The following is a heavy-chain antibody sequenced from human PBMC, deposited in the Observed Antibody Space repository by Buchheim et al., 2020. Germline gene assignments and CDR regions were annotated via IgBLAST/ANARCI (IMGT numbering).Heavy chain of an antibody. J-gene: IGHJ4*02. Sequence: QVQLVESGGGVVQPGRSLRLSCAASGFTFSSYGMHWVRQAPGKGLEWVAVIWYDGSNKYYADSVKGRFTISRDNSKNTLYLQMNSLRAEDTAVYYCARSGEMATIGLFDYWGQGTL. CDR2: IWYDGSNK. V-gene: IGHV3-33*01. CDR3: ARSGEMATIGLFDY. D-gene: IGHD5-24*01. CDR1: GFTFSSYG.